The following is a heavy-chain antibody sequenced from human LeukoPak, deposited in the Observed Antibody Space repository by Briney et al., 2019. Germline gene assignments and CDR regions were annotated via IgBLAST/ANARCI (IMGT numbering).Heavy chain of an antibody. V-gene: IGHV1-2*02. D-gene: IGHD1-1*01. Sequence: ASVKVSCKASGYTFTGYYLHWVRQAPGQGLEWMGCVNPNSGDTNYAQKFQGSVTMTRDTSISTVYMELSRLRSDDTAVYYCARGRNGGAFDIWGQGTMVTVSS. CDR3: ARGRNGGAFDI. CDR1: GYTFTGYY. J-gene: IGHJ3*02. CDR2: VNPNSGDT.